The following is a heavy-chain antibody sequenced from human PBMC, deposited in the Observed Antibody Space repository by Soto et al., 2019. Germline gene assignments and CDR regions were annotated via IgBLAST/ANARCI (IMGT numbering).Heavy chain of an antibody. CDR1: GLTFSPYW. V-gene: IGHV3-7*03. CDR3: ARDVSSEYASIVEV. D-gene: IGHD2-2*01. J-gene: IGHJ4*02. Sequence: EGQLVESGGGLVQAGGSLRLTCEGFGLTFSPYWMTWVSQAPGKGLEWVASIKEDGRVKKYADSVKGRFTVSRDNGKRAMFLQMSSVRADDTAVYFCARDVSSEYASIVEVWGRGVRVTVYS. CDR2: IKEDGRVK.